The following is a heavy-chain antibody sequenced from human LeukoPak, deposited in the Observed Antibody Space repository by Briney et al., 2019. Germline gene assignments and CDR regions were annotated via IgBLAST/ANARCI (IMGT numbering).Heavy chain of an antibody. CDR3: ARGRRDTAMIIYYYYYYMDV. CDR2: IYYSGST. D-gene: IGHD5-18*01. CDR1: GGSISSSSYY. Sequence: PSETLSLTCTVSGGSISSSSYYWGWIRQPPGKGLEWIGSIYYSGSTNYNPSLKSRVTISVDTSKNQFSLKLSSVTAADTAVYYCARGRRDTAMIIYYYYYYMDVWGKGTTVTISS. V-gene: IGHV4-39*07. J-gene: IGHJ6*03.